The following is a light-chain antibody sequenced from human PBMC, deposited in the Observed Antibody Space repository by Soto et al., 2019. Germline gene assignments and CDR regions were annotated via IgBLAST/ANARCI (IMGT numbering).Light chain of an antibody. CDR2: GAS. CDR3: QQYGSSPLT. CDR1: QSVSSSY. Sequence: EIGLTQSPGTLSLSPGERATLSCRASQSVSSSYLAWYQQKPGQDPRLLIYGASSRATGIPDRFSGSGSGTDFTLTISRLEPEDFAVYYCQQYGSSPLTFGGGTKVEIK. J-gene: IGKJ4*01. V-gene: IGKV3-20*01.